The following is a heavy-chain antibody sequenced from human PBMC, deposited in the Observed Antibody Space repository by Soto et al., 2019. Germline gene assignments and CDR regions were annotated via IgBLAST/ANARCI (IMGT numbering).Heavy chain of an antibody. J-gene: IGHJ4*02. CDR2: LSGSGSTT. V-gene: IGHV3-23*01. D-gene: IGHD5-12*01. CDR1: GFSFGGYG. CDR3: EKGCKGYTGYDLDY. Sequence: EVQLLESGGDLVQPGGSLRLSCAASGFSFGGYGMSWVRQAPGKGLEWVSALSGSGSTTYYADSVRGRFIISRDNSRDTLFLQMNRLRSEDTAVYFCEKGCKGYTGYDLDYWGQGTVVTVSP.